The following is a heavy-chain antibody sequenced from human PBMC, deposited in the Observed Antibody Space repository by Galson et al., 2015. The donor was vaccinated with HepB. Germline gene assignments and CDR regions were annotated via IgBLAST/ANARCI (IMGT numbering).Heavy chain of an antibody. Sequence: SVKVSCKASGYTFTGYYMHWVRQAPGQGLEWMGWINPNSGGTNYAQKFQGRVTMTRDTSISTAYMELSRLRSDDTAVYYCAMVGVYYDYVWGASYWGQGTLVTVSS. CDR2: INPNSGGT. D-gene: IGHD3-16*01. J-gene: IGHJ4*02. CDR3: AMVGVYYDYVWGASY. V-gene: IGHV1-2*02. CDR1: GYTFTGYY.